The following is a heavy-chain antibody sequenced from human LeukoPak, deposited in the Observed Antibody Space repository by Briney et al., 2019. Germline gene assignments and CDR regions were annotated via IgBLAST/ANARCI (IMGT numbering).Heavy chain of an antibody. D-gene: IGHD6-13*01. V-gene: IGHV3-30*02. CDR3: AKDLGSSWEVDY. CDR1: GFTFSSYG. CDR2: IWYDGSNI. Sequence: GGSLRLSCAASGFTFSSYGMHWVRQAPGQGLEWLAVIWYDGSNIYYADSVKGRFTISRDNSKNTLHLQMNSLRAEDTAVYYCAKDLGSSWEVDYWGQGTLVTVPS. J-gene: IGHJ4*02.